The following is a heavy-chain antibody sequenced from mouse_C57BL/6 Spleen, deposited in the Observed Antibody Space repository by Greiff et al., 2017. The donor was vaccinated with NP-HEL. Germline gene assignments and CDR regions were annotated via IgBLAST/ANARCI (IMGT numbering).Heavy chain of an antibody. J-gene: IGHJ3*01. CDR3: AREQNFHYYGSSYGFAY. V-gene: IGHV1-85*01. D-gene: IGHD1-1*01. CDR1: GYTFTSYD. Sequence: QVQLQQSGPELVKPGASVKLSCKASGYTFTSYDINWVKQRPGQGLEWIGWIYPRDGSTKYNEKFKGKATLTVDTSSSTAYMELHSLTSEDSAVYFCAREQNFHYYGSSYGFAYWGQGTLVTVSA. CDR2: IYPRDGST.